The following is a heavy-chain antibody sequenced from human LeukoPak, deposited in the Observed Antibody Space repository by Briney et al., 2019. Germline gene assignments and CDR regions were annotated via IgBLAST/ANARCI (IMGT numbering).Heavy chain of an antibody. CDR1: GGSFSGYY. D-gene: IGHD5-18*01. CDR3: ARRAGYDYGQIDH. J-gene: IGHJ4*02. V-gene: IGHV4-34*01. Sequence: SETLSLTCAVYGGSFSGYYWSWIRQPPGKGLEWIGEINDSGSTNYNPSLKSRVTISVDTSNNRVSLKVDSVTAADTAVYYCARRAGYDYGQIDHWGRGTLVTVSP. CDR2: INDSGST.